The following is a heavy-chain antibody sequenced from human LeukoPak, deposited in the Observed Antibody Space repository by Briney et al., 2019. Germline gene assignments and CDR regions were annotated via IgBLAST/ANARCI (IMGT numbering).Heavy chain of an antibody. V-gene: IGHV3-23*01. Sequence: PGGSLRLSCAASGFTFSSYAMSWVRQAPGKGLEWVSAISGSGGSTYYADSVKGRFTISRDNSKNTLYLQMNSLRAEDTAVYYCAKTKPGYYDFWSGYGYWGQGTLVTVSS. CDR3: AKTKPGYYDFWSGYGY. D-gene: IGHD3-3*01. CDR1: GFTFSSYA. CDR2: ISGSGGST. J-gene: IGHJ4*02.